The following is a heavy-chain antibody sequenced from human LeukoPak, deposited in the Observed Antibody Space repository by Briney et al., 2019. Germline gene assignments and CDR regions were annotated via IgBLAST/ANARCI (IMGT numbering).Heavy chain of an antibody. CDR1: GFTFSNYG. V-gene: IGHV3-23*01. Sequence: QPGGSLRLSCVASGFTFSNYGMNWVRQAPGKGLEWVSGIVGSGVTTYYADSVKGRFTISRDNSKNTLYLHMNGLRVEDTAIYYCAKEEYSGSYSNWFDPWGQGTLVTVSS. CDR2: IVGSGVTT. J-gene: IGHJ5*02. D-gene: IGHD1-26*01. CDR3: AKEEYSGSYSNWFDP.